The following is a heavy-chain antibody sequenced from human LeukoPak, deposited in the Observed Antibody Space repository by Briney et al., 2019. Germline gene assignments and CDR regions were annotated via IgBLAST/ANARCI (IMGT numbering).Heavy chain of an antibody. J-gene: IGHJ5*02. CDR2: ISGSGYTI. CDR3: AKDPRVVGHSSAAPLAP. V-gene: IGHV3-23*01. Sequence: PLRLSCAASGFIFSPYTISWVRQPPRKGLHCVPTISGSGYTIYHADSVKGRFTISRDNSKNTLYLHVNSLRAEDTAIYYCAKDPRVVGHSSAAPLAPWGQGTLVTVSS. CDR1: GFIFSPYT. D-gene: IGHD2-15*01.